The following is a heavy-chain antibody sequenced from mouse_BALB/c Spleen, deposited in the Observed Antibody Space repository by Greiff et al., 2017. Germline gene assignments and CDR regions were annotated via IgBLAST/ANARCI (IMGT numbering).Heavy chain of an antibody. J-gene: IGHJ4*01. V-gene: IGHV1-7*01. D-gene: IGHD2-14*01. CDR1: GYTFTSYW. Sequence: QVQLQQSGAELAKPGASVKMSCKASGYTFTSYWMHWVKQRPGQGLEWIGYINPSTGYTEYNQKFKDKATLTADKSSSTAYMQLSSLTSEDSAVYYCARAYRYEAYAMDYWGQGTSVTVSS. CDR3: ARAYRYEAYAMDY. CDR2: INPSTGYT.